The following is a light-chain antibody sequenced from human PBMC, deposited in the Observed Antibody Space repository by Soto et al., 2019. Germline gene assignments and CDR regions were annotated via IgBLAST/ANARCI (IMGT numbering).Light chain of an antibody. CDR3: KQRSNWLSFT. J-gene: IGKJ3*01. V-gene: IGKV3-11*01. CDR1: QSVSSY. CDR2: DAS. Sequence: EIVLTQSPATLSLSPGERATLSCRASQSVSSYLAWYQHKPGQAPRLLIHDASNRATGIPARFSGSGSGTDFTLTISSIEPEDFAVYYCKQRSNWLSFTFGPGTKVDIK.